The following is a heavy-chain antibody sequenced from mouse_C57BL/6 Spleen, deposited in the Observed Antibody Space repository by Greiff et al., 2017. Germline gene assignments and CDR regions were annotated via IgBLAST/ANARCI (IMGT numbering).Heavy chain of an antibody. D-gene: IGHD2-3*01. J-gene: IGHJ3*01. V-gene: IGHV7-3*01. CDR3: ARYDGYLAWFAY. Sequence: DVKLVESGGGLVQPGGSLSLSCAASGFTFTDYYMSWVRQPPGKALEWLGFIRNKANGYTTEYSASVKGRFTISRDNSQSILYLQMNALRAEDSATYYCARYDGYLAWFAYWGQGTLVTVSA. CDR2: IRNKANGYTT. CDR1: GFTFTDYY.